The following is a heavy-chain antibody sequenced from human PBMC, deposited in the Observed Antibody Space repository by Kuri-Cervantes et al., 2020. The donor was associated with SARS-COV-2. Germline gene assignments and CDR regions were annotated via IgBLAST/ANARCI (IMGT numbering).Heavy chain of an antibody. CDR2: IIPILGIA. CDR1: GGTFSSYA. J-gene: IGHJ6*02. D-gene: IGHD3-10*01. V-gene: IGHV1-69*04. Sequence: SVKVSCKDSGGTFSSYAISCVRQAPGQGLEWMGSIIPILGIANYARKLQGRVTITADKSTSTAYIELSSLRSEDTAGYYCARDPGIRALYGMDVWGQGTTVTVSS. CDR3: ARDPGIRALYGMDV.